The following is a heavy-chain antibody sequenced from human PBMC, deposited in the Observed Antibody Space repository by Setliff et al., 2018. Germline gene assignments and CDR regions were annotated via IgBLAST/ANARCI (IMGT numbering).Heavy chain of an antibody. CDR2: INTNTGNP. Sequence: ASVKVSCKASGYTFRSYGINWVRQAPGQGLEWMGWINTNTGNPTYAQGFTGRFVFSLDTSVTTAYLQISSLKAQDSAVYYCARGGGIITIFGVVTPDYYYYMDVWGTGTTVTV. D-gene: IGHD3-3*01. V-gene: IGHV7-4-1*02. CDR1: GYTFRSYG. J-gene: IGHJ6*03. CDR3: ARGGGIITIFGVVTPDYYYYMDV.